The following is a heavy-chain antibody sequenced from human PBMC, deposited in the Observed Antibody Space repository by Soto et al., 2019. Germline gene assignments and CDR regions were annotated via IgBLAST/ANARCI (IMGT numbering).Heavy chain of an antibody. CDR3: AKASRRYDSSGYLDY. V-gene: IGHV3-30*18. J-gene: IGHJ4*02. CDR2: ISYDGSNK. CDR1: GFTFSSYG. Sequence: PVGSLRLSCAASGFTFSSYGMHWVRQAPGKGLEWVAVISYDGSNKYYADSVKGRFTISRDNSKNTLYLQMNSLRAEDTAVYYCAKASRRYDSSGYLDYWGQGTLVTVSS. D-gene: IGHD3-22*01.